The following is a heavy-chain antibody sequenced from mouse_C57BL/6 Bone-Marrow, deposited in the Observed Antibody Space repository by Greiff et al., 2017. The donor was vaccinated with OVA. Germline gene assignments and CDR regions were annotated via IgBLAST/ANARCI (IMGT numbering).Heavy chain of an antibody. CDR1: GFTFSSYA. V-gene: IGHV5-4*01. CDR3: ARDRDSSGYNFDY. Sequence: RVESGGGLVKPGGSLKLSCAASGFTFSSYAMSWVRQTPEKRLEWVATISDGGSYTYYPDNVKGRFTISRDNAKNNLYLQMSHLKSEDTAMYYCARDRDSSGYNFDYWGQGTTLTVSS. J-gene: IGHJ2*01. D-gene: IGHD3-2*02. CDR2: ISDGGSYT.